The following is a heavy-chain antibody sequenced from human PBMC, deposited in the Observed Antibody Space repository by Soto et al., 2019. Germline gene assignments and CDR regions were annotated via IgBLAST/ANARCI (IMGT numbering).Heavy chain of an antibody. CDR2: IIPILDIA. CDR1: GGTFRSYT. J-gene: IGHJ4*02. V-gene: IGHV1-69*08. D-gene: IGHD5-18*01. CDR3: ARDLTAVDDF. Sequence: QVQLVQSGAEVKKPGSSVKVSCKASGGTFRSYTISWVRQAPGQGLEWMGRIIPILDIANYAPKFQGRVTFTADKSTSTAYMELTTLRSRDTAVYYCARDLTAVDDFWGQGTVVTVSS.